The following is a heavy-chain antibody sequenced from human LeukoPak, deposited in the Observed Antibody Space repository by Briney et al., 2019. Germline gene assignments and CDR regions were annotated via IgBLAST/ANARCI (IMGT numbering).Heavy chain of an antibody. V-gene: IGHV1-2*02. D-gene: IGHD1-1*01. CDR1: GYTFTGYY. J-gene: IGHJ4*02. CDR2: INPNSGGT. Sequence: ASVKVSCKASGYTFTGYYMHWVRQAPGQGLEWMGWINPNSGGTNYAQKFQGRVTMTRDTSISTAYMELSRLRSDDTAVYYCAKGNWNDRYYFDYWGQGTLVTVSS. CDR3: AKGNWNDRYYFDY.